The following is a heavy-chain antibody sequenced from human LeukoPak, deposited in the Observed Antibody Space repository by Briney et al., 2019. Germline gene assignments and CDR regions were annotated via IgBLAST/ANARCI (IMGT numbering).Heavy chain of an antibody. D-gene: IGHD3-3*01. CDR3: AREGFWSGYYTHNWFDP. CDR2: INPNSGGT. J-gene: IGHJ5*02. CDR1: GYTFTGYY. Sequence: ASVKVSCKASGYTFTGYYMHWLRQAPGQGLEWMGRINPNSGGTNYAQKFQGRVTMTRDTSISTAYMELSRVRSDDTAVYYCAREGFWSGYYTHNWFDPWGQGTLVTVSS. V-gene: IGHV1-2*06.